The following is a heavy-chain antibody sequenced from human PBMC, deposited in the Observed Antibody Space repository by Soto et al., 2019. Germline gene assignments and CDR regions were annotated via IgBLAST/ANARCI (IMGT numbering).Heavy chain of an antibody. Sequence: GGSLRLSCVASEFTFSKYWMHWVRQAPGKGLAWVSRINMDGTKTAYADSVKGRFTVSRDNANNTLYLQMNSLGVEDTAVYYCARDYYYDSRSSCVKWFDPWEKGTLVTVSA. CDR1: EFTFSKYW. D-gene: IGHD3-22*01. CDR3: ARDYYYDSRSSCVKWFDP. J-gene: IGHJ5*02. V-gene: IGHV3-74*01. CDR2: INMDGTKT.